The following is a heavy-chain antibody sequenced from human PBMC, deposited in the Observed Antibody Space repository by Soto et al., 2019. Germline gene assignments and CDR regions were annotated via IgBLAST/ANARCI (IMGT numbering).Heavy chain of an antibody. CDR3: ARESSSTVTNGGGVSAKDY. CDR2: ISYDGNNR. D-gene: IGHD4-17*01. Sequence: QVHLVESGGGVVQPGRSLRLSCAASGLTFSNYAMHWVRQAPGKGLEWVAFISYDGNNRCYPDSVKGRFTISRDNSKNTVYLQMNSLKTEETAVYYCARESSSTVTNGGGVSAKDYWGQGTLVTVSS. CDR1: GLTFSNYA. J-gene: IGHJ4*02. V-gene: IGHV3-30-3*01.